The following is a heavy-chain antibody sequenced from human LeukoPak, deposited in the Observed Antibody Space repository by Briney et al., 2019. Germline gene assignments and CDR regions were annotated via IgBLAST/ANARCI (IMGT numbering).Heavy chain of an antibody. CDR2: IYYSGST. CDR3: ARDQALYGISGDWFDP. Sequence: SETLSLTCTVSGGSISSYYWSWIRQPPGKGLEWIGYIYYSGSTSYNPSLKSRVTISVDTSKNQFSLKLNSVTTADTAVYYCARDQALYGISGDWFDPWGQGTLVIVSS. D-gene: IGHD1-26*01. V-gene: IGHV4-59*01. CDR1: GGSISSYY. J-gene: IGHJ5*02.